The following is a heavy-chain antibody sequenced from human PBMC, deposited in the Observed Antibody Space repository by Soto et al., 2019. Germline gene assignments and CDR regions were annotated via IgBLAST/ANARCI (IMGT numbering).Heavy chain of an antibody. D-gene: IGHD3-22*01. Sequence: EVQLLESGGGLVQPGGSLRLSCAASGFTFSSCAMGWVRQAPGKGLEWVSGISGNGGSTYYADSVKGRFTISRDTSKNTRYLQMDILGAEDTAIYYCAKVVGDGNDYYDFWGQGTLVTVSS. CDR3: AKVVGDGNDYYDF. CDR1: GFTFSSCA. V-gene: IGHV3-23*01. J-gene: IGHJ4*02. CDR2: ISGNGGST.